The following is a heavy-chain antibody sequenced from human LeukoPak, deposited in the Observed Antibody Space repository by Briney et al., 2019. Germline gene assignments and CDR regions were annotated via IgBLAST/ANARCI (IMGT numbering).Heavy chain of an antibody. CDR2: IYSTGNT. CDR3: ASRKLGNDY. Sequence: SETLSLTCTVSSGSISIYSWSWIRQPPGKGLEWIGYIYSTGNTNYNPSLKGRVTISVDTSKNQFSLKVSSVTAADTAVYYCASRKLGNDYWGQGTLVTVSS. J-gene: IGHJ4*02. D-gene: IGHD7-27*01. CDR1: SGSISIYS. V-gene: IGHV4-59*01.